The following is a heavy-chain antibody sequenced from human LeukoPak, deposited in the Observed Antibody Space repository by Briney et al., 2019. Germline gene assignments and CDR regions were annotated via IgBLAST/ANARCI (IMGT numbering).Heavy chain of an antibody. J-gene: IGHJ4*02. D-gene: IGHD5-18*01. Sequence: PGGSLRLSCAASGFTFSSYGMHWVRQAPGKGLEWVAFIRYDGSNKYYADSVKGRFTISRDNSKNTLYLQMNSLRAEDTAVYYCAKDQTAMAPYYFDYWGQGTLVTVSS. CDR3: AKDQTAMAPYYFDY. V-gene: IGHV3-30*02. CDR1: GFTFSSYG. CDR2: IRYDGSNK.